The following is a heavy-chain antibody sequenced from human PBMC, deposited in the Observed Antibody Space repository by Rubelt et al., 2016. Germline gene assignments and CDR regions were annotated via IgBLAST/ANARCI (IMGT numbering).Heavy chain of an antibody. J-gene: IGHJ4*02. CDR1: GGSVISNSHF. V-gene: IGHV4-39*01. D-gene: IGHD5-12*01. Sequence: QLQLQESGPGLVKPSETLSLTCTVSGGSVISNSHFWGWIRKPPGKGVEWIGTIYSSGSTYYNPSHQRRVTLSVDTSNNKFSLKMNSVTAADTAGYYCARRRNSGYDFDYWGQGTLVTVSS. CDR3: ARRRNSGYDFDY. CDR2: IYSSGST.